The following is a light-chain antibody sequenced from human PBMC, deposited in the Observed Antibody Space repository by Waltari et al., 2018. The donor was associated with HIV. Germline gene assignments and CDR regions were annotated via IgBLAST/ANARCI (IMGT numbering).Light chain of an antibody. J-gene: IGLJ1*01. CDR3: SSYTSSSTHV. Sequence: QSALTQPASVSASPGQSITISCTGTSSDVGGYYYVSWYRQHPGEAPKVIIYEVNRRPSGVSNRFTASKSGNTASLAISGLQPEDEADYFCSSYTSSSTHVFGPGTKVTVL. CDR2: EVN. CDR1: SSDVGGYYY. V-gene: IGLV2-14*03.